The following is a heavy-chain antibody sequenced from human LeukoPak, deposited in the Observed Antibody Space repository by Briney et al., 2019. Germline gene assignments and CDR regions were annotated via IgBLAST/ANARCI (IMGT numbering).Heavy chain of an antibody. J-gene: IGHJ4*02. CDR3: APRGGIAAAGTGLGD. D-gene: IGHD6-13*01. V-gene: IGHV4-38-2*02. CDR1: GYSISSGYY. Sequence: PSETLSLTCTVSGYSISSGYYWGWIRQPPGKGLEWIGEINHSGSTNYNPSLKSRVTISVDTSKNQFSLKLSSVTAADTAVYYCAPRGGIAAAGTGLGDWGQGTLVTVSS. CDR2: INHSGST.